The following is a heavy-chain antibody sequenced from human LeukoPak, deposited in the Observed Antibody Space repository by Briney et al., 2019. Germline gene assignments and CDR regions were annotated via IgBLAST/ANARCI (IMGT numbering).Heavy chain of an antibody. Sequence: GSLRLSCAGSGFNFTGYWMHWLRQPPGKGLVWISRIYSDGRSLTYADSVMGRFTISRDNANNMLYLQMNSLRAEDTAVYYCARGRGLGELAVASFDSWGQGTLVTVSS. D-gene: IGHD6-19*01. CDR1: GFNFTGYW. J-gene: IGHJ4*02. CDR3: ARGRGLGELAVASFDS. V-gene: IGHV3-74*03. CDR2: IYSDGRSL.